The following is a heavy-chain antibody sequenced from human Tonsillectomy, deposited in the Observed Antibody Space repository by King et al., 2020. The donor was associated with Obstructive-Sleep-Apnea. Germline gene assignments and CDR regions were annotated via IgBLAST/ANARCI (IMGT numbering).Heavy chain of an antibody. J-gene: IGHJ6*02. CDR3: ARDDNADYLPYYDGMDV. Sequence: EVQLVESGGGLVQPGGSLRLSCAASGFTFSRHSMNWVRQAPGKGLEWVSYISTGSATIYYADSVKGRFTISRDNAKNSLYLQMSSLRAEDTAVYYCARDDNADYLPYYDGMDVWGQGTTVTVSS. D-gene: IGHD4-17*01. V-gene: IGHV3-48*04. CDR2: ISTGSATI. CDR1: GFTFSRHS.